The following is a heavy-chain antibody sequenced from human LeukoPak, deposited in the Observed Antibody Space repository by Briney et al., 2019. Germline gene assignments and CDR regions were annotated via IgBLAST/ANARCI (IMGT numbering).Heavy chain of an antibody. J-gene: IGHJ4*02. CDR1: GYSISSGYY. D-gene: IGHD3-3*01. V-gene: IGHV4-38-2*02. CDR3: ARGRLYTIFGGTYFDY. Sequence: SETLSLTCTVSGYSISSGYYWGWIRQPPGKGLEWIGSIYHSGSTYYNPSLKSRVTISVDTSKNQFSLKLSSVTAADTAVYYCARGRLYTIFGGTYFDYWGQGTLVTVSS. CDR2: IYHSGST.